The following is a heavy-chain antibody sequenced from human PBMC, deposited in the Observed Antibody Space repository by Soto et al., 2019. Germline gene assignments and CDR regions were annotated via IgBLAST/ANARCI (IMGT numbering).Heavy chain of an antibody. Sequence: SVKVSCKASGGTFSSYAISWVRQAPGQGLEWMGGIIPIFGTANYAQKFQGRVTITADESTSTAYMELSSLRSEDTAVYYCARAPIYTAMVIDYGMDAWGEGTTVTVSS. D-gene: IGHD5-18*01. CDR3: ARAPIYTAMVIDYGMDA. CDR1: GGTFSSYA. V-gene: IGHV1-69*13. J-gene: IGHJ6*04. CDR2: IIPIFGTA.